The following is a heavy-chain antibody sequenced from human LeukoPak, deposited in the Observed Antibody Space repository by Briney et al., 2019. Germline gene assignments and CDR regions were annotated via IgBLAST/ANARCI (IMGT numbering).Heavy chain of an antibody. V-gene: IGHV1-46*01. CDR3: ARAVSYGYYFDY. CDR2: INPSGGST. J-gene: IGHJ4*02. D-gene: IGHD5-18*01. CDR1: GYTFTSYY. Sequence: ASAKVSCKASGYTFTSYYMHWVRQAPGQGLEWMGIINPSGGSTSYAQKFQGRVTMTRDTSISTAYMELSRLRSDDTAVYYCARAVSYGYYFDYWGQGTLVTVSS.